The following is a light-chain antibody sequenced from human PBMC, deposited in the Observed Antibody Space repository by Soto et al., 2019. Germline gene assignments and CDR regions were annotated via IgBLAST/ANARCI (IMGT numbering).Light chain of an antibody. Sequence: EIVLTQSPGTLSLSPGERATLSCRASQSVSSSYLAWYQQKHGQAPRLLIYGASIRATGIPDRFSGSGSGTDFTLTISRLEPEDFAVYYCQQYGSSPSTFGQGTKVEIK. J-gene: IGKJ1*01. V-gene: IGKV3-20*01. CDR2: GAS. CDR3: QQYGSSPST. CDR1: QSVSSSY.